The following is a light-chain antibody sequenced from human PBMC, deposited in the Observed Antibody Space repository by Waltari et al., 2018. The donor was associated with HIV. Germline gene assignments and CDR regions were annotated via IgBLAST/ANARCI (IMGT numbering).Light chain of an antibody. CDR2: SNT. CDR1: SSKIGSNT. J-gene: IGLJ3*02. V-gene: IGLV1-44*01. Sequence: QSVLTQPPSASGTPGQRVTISCSGSSSKIGSNTVNWYQKLPGTAPKLLIYSNTQRPSGVPDRCSGSKSGTSASLAISGLQSEDEADYYCAAWHDSLNGSWVFGGGTKLTVL. CDR3: AAWHDSLNGSWV.